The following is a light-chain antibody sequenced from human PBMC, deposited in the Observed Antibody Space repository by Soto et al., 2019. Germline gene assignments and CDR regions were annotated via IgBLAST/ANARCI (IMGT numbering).Light chain of an antibody. V-gene: IGKV1-5*03. J-gene: IGKJ1*01. Sequence: DIQMTQSPSTLSASVGDRVTITCRASQSISSWLAWYQQKPGKAPKLLIYKASNLESGVPSRFSGSQSGTEFTLTISSLQPDDFATYFGQQYNDYSPRTFGQGTKVEIK. CDR3: QQYNDYSPRT. CDR2: KAS. CDR1: QSISSW.